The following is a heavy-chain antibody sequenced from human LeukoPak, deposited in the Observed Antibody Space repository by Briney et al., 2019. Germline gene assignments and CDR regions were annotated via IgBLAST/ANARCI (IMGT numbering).Heavy chain of an antibody. D-gene: IGHD3-16*02. CDR2: INHSGST. Sequence: PSETLSLTCAVYGGSFSGYYWSWIRQPPGKGLEWIGAINHSGSTNYNPSLKSRVTIPVDTSTNQFSLKLSSVTAADTAVYYCARGGYDYVWGSYRPFNDYYFDFWGQGTLVTVSS. CDR1: GGSFSGYY. CDR3: ARGGYDYVWGSYRPFNDYYFDF. J-gene: IGHJ4*02. V-gene: IGHV4-34*01.